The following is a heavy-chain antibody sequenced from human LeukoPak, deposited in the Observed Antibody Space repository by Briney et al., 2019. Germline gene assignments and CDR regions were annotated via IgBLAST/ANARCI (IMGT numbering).Heavy chain of an antibody. CDR3: ARGSTGISYYYGMDV. CDR1: GGTFSSYG. V-gene: IGHV1-69*13. D-gene: IGHD1-1*01. Sequence: SVKVSCKASGGTFSSYGISWVRQAPGQGLEWMGGIIPIFGTANYAQKFQGRVTITADESTSTAYMELSSLRSEDTAVYYCARGSTGISYYYGMDVWGQGTTVTVSS. J-gene: IGHJ6*02. CDR2: IIPIFGTA.